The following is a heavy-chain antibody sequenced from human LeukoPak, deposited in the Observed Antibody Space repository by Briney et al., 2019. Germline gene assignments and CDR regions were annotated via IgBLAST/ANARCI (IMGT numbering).Heavy chain of an antibody. CDR3: ARDGQSIVGATTSYYYYMDV. Sequence: KPSETLSLTCTVSGGSISSYYWSWIRQPPGKGLEWIGYIYYSGSTNYNPSLKSRVTISVDTSKNQFSLKLSSVTAADTAVYYRARDGQSIVGATTSYYYYMDVWGKGTTVTVSS. J-gene: IGHJ6*03. CDR2: IYYSGST. V-gene: IGHV4-59*01. CDR1: GGSISSYY. D-gene: IGHD1-26*01.